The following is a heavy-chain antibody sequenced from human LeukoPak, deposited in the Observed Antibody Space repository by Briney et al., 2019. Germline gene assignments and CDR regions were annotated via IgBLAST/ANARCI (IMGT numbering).Heavy chain of an antibody. Sequence: ASVKVSCKASGYTFTSYYMHWVRQAPGQGLEWMGWINPNSGGTNYAQKFQGRVTMTRDTSISTAYMELSRLRSDDTAVYYCARDRRYYDILTGYYRDAFDIWGQGTMVTVSS. CDR2: INPNSGGT. D-gene: IGHD3-9*01. V-gene: IGHV1-2*02. J-gene: IGHJ3*02. CDR3: ARDRRYYDILTGYYRDAFDI. CDR1: GYTFTSYY.